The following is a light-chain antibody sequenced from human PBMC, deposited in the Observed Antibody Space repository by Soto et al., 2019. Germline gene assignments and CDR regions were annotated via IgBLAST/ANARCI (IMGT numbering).Light chain of an antibody. CDR2: GAS. J-gene: IGKJ4*01. Sequence: ENVLTQSPGSLSLSPGERATLSCRASQSVSSTYLAWYQQKPGQPHRLLIYGASSRDTGIPDRFSGSGSGTDFTLTISRLEPEDVAVYYCHQYDTFGGGTKVEIK. CDR1: QSVSSTY. CDR3: HQYDT. V-gene: IGKV3-20*01.